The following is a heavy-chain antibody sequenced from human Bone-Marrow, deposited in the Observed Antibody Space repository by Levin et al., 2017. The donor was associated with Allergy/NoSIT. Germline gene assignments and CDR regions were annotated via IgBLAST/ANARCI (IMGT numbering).Heavy chain of an antibody. D-gene: IGHD3-10*01. CDR3: ALSYSRSGTDPGTVAFFEV. CDR2: VYWDDDK. J-gene: IGHJ2*01. V-gene: IGHV2-5*02. Sequence: SGPTLVKPTQTLTLTCTFSGFSLSTSGVGVGWIRQPPGKALEWLALVYWDDDKHYSPSLRDRLTITKDTSKDQVVLTMTSVDPVDTATYYCALSYSRSGTDPGTVAFFEVWGRGTLVAVSS. CDR1: GFSLSTSGVG.